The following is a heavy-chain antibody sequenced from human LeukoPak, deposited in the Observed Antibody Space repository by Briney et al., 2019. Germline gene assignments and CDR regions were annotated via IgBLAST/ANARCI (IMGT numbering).Heavy chain of an antibody. Sequence: ASVKVSCKASGYTFTGYYVHWVRQAPGQGLEWMGWINPNSGGTNYAQKFQGRVTMPRDTSISTAYMELSRLRSDDTAVYYCARENYGDYAPGAFDIWGQGTMVTVSS. CDR1: GYTFTGYY. V-gene: IGHV1-2*02. CDR3: ARENYGDYAPGAFDI. J-gene: IGHJ3*02. D-gene: IGHD4-17*01. CDR2: INPNSGGT.